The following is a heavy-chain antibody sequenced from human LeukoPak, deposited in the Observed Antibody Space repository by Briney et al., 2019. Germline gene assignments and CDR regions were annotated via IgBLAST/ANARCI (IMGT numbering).Heavy chain of an antibody. CDR2: INPSGGST. CDR3: ARDAQQLVRVNWFDP. D-gene: IGHD6-13*01. J-gene: IGHJ5*02. Sequence: ASVKVSCKASGYTFTSYCMHWVRQAPGQGLEWMGIINPSGGSTSYAQKFQGRVTMTRDTSTSTVYMELSSLRSEDTAVYYCARDAQQLVRVNWFDPWGQGTLVTVSS. V-gene: IGHV1-46*01. CDR1: GYTFTSYC.